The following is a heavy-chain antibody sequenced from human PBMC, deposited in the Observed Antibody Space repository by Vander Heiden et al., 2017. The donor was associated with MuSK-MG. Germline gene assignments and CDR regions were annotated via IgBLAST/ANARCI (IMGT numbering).Heavy chain of an antibody. CDR2: ISSSSSYI. V-gene: IGHV3-21*01. CDR1: GFTFSSYS. CDR3: ARDLWVRGVTSDYYYYGMDG. Sequence: EVQLVESGGGLVKPGGSLRLSCAASGFTFSSYSMNGVRQAPGKGLEWVSSISSSSSYIYDADSVKGRFTISRDNAKNSLYLQMNSLRAEDTAVYYCARDLWVRGVTSDYYYYGMDGWGQGTTVTVSS. J-gene: IGHJ6*02. D-gene: IGHD3-10*01.